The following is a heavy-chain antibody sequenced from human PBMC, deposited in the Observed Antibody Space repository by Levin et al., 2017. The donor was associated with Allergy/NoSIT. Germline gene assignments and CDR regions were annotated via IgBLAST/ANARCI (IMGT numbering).Heavy chain of an antibody. V-gene: IGHV3-21*01. D-gene: IGHD3-10*01. CDR1: GFTFSSSS. CDR3: ASLWMGLWFGVEAFDI. CDR2: ISSSSSYI. Sequence: LSLTCAASGFTFSSSSMNWVRQAPGKGLEWVSSISSSSSYIYYADSVKGRFTISRDNAKNSLYLQMNSLRAEDTAVYYCASLWMGLWFGVEAFDIWGQGTMVTVSS. J-gene: IGHJ3*02.